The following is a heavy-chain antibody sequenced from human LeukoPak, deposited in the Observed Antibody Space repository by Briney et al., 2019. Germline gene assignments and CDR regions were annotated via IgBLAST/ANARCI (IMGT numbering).Heavy chain of an antibody. CDR2: ISAYNGNT. Sequence: ASVKVSCKASGYTFTSYGISWVRQAPGQGLEWMGWISAYNGNTNYAQKLQGRVTMTTDTSTSIAYMELRSLRSDDTAVYYCARGKMTVPAAMMDFDYWGQGTLDTVSS. CDR1: GYTFTSYG. J-gene: IGHJ4*02. CDR3: ARGKMTVPAAMMDFDY. D-gene: IGHD2-2*01. V-gene: IGHV1-18*01.